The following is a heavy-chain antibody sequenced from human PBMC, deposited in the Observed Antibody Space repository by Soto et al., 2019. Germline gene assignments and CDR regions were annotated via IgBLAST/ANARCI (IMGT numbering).Heavy chain of an antibody. D-gene: IGHD1-1*01. CDR3: ARGELERYYCYGMDV. CDR1: GYTFTGYA. Sequence: AFVKISCKDSGYTFTGYAMHWVRQAPGQRLEWMRWCKAGNGNTKYSKKLKGRVTITSDKSVNTPYIKLSSLRSDVSSVYYCARGELERYYCYGMDVWGQGTKVTVSS. CDR2: CKAGNGNT. J-gene: IGHJ6*02. V-gene: IGHV1-3*01.